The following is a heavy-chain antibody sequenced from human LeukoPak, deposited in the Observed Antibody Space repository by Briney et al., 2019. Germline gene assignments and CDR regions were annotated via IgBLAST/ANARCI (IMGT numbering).Heavy chain of an antibody. V-gene: IGHV3-30*18. D-gene: IGHD6-13*01. CDR2: IPYDGNNR. CDR1: GFTFSSYG. CDR3: AKDQDIAAADYYFDY. J-gene: IGHJ4*02. Sequence: GGSLRLSCAASGFTFSSYGMHWVRQAPGKGLEWVAVIPYDGNNRYSADSVKGRFTISRDNSKNTLYLQMNSLRAEDTAVYYCAKDQDIAAADYYFDYWGQGTLVTVSS.